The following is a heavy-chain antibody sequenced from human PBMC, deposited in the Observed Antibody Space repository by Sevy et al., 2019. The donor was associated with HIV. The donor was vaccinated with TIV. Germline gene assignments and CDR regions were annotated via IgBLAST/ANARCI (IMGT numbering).Heavy chain of an antibody. CDR2: ISSSGSII. CDR1: GFTFSDYY. Sequence: GGSLRLSCAASGFTFSDYYMSWIRQAPGKGLEWVSYISSSGSIIYYADSVKGRFTISRDNAKNSLYLQMNSLRAEDTAVYYCARVWSSMVRGVTDYWGQGTLVTVSS. V-gene: IGHV3-11*01. D-gene: IGHD3-10*01. J-gene: IGHJ4*02. CDR3: ARVWSSMVRGVTDY.